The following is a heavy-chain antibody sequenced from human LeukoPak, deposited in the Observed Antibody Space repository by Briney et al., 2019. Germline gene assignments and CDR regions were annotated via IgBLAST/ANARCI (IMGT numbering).Heavy chain of an antibody. CDR3: AKGGRAAAGTLFDY. CDR2: ISWNSGSI. CDR1: GFTFDDYA. J-gene: IGHJ4*02. D-gene: IGHD6-13*01. Sequence: PGRSLRLSCAASGFTFDDYAMHWVRQAPGKGLEWVSGISWNSGSIGYADSVKGRFTISRDNAKNSLYLQMNSLRAEDTALYYCAKGGRAAAGTLFDYWGQGTLVTVSS. V-gene: IGHV3-9*01.